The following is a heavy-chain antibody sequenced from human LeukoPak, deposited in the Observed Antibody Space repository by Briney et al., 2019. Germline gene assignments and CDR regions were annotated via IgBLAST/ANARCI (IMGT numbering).Heavy chain of an antibody. CDR3: ARPGVGSGRYGAFDI. CDR2: IYYSGTT. Sequence: SETLSLTCTVSGGSISRYYWSWIRQPPGKGLEWIGYIYYSGTTNYNPSFKSRVTVSLDTSKNQFSQWLRSVTAADTAVYYCARPGVGSGRYGAFDIWGQGTMVTVSS. CDR1: GGSISRYY. J-gene: IGHJ3*02. V-gene: IGHV4-59*08. D-gene: IGHD5-18*01.